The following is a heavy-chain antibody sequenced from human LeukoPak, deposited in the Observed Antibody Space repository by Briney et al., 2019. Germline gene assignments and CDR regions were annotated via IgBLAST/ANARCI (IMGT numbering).Heavy chain of an antibody. J-gene: IGHJ5*02. V-gene: IGHV4-59*01. CDR1: GGPISSYY. D-gene: IGHD6-25*01. CDR3: ARVRRSGYVGKNYNWFDP. CDR2: IYNSGST. Sequence: AEALPHSCTGPGGPISSYYWSWIPQPPAKGLEWIGYIYNSGSTDYNPSVKSRVTIAEDTSKTHFSPKLSSVTAADTAVYYCARVRRSGYVGKNYNWFDPWGQGTLVTVSS.